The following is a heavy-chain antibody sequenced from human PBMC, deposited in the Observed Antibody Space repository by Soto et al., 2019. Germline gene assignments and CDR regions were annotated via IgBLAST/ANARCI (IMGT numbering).Heavy chain of an antibody. Sequence: PWGSLKVTWASSGFTFSILAVDWVRQAPGKGLEWVAVIWNDGNNRRYGDSVRGRFTVSSDNSKNTVYLQMDSLRVEDTAMYYCARDRELGRTSPYFDFWGQGTMVTVSS. V-gene: IGHV3-33*01. D-gene: IGHD3-10*01. CDR1: GFTFSILA. CDR2: IWNDGNNR. CDR3: ARDRELGRTSPYFDF. J-gene: IGHJ4*02.